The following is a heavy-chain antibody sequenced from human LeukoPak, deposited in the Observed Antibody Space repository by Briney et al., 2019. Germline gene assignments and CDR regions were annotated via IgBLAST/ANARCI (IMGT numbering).Heavy chain of an antibody. Sequence: SVKVSCKASGGTFSSYAISWVRQAPGQGLEWMGRIIPIFGTANYAQKFQGRVTITTDESTSTACMELSSLRSEDTAVYYCARGKYSSSWYWVYWGQGTLVTVSS. D-gene: IGHD6-13*01. CDR2: IIPIFGTA. CDR1: GGTFSSYA. CDR3: ARGKYSSSWYWVY. J-gene: IGHJ4*02. V-gene: IGHV1-69*05.